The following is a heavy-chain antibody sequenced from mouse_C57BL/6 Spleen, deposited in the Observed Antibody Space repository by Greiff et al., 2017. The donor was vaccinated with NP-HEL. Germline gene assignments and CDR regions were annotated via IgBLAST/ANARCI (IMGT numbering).Heavy chain of an antibody. CDR2: INPNNGGT. D-gene: IGHD2-5*01. CDR1: GYTFTDYN. Sequence: EVQLQQSGPELVKPGASVKIPCKASGYTFTDYNMDWVKQSHGKSLEWIGDINPNNGGTIYNQKFKGKATLTVDKSSSTAYMELSNLTSEDTAVYYCALHSNYEGAMDYWGQGTSVTVSS. CDR3: ALHSNYEGAMDY. J-gene: IGHJ4*01. V-gene: IGHV1-18*01.